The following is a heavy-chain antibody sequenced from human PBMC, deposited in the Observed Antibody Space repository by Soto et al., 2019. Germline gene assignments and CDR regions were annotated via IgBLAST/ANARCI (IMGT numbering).Heavy chain of an antibody. CDR1: GGTFSSHG. CDR2: IIPTFGTA. CDR3: ASERSAQYLDL. Sequence: QVQLVQSGTVVQRRGSSVTVSCQASGGTFSSHGMAWVRQAPGQGLEWMGGIIPTFGTATYAPKFQGRVTITADKSTNTAYMELSILRSEDTAVYYCASERSAQYLDLRGQGTLITVSS. J-gene: IGHJ4*02. V-gene: IGHV1-69*06. D-gene: IGHD3-9*01.